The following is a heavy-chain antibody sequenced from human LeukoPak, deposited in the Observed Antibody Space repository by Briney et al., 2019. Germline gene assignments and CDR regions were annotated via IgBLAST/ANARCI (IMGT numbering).Heavy chain of an antibody. D-gene: IGHD6-19*01. V-gene: IGHV3-23*01. CDR2: IGNTGGST. CDR3: AKGYPSYSSDWYVFDH. J-gene: IGHJ4*02. Sequence: PGGSLRLSCAVSGFTFSAYAMTWVRQAPGKGLEWVSGIGNTGGSTYYADSVKGRFTISRDNSKNTLYLQMNSLRAEDTAVYYCAKGYPSYSSDWYVFDHWGQGTLVTVSS. CDR1: GFTFSAYA.